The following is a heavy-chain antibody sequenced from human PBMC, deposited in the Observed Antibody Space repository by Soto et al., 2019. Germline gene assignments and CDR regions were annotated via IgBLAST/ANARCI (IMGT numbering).Heavy chain of an antibody. CDR2: IGTAGDT. V-gene: IGHV3-13*04. D-gene: IGHD3-22*01. Sequence: GGSLRLSCAASGFTVSSNYMTWVRQGPGKGLEWVSAIGTAGDTNYAGSVKGRFTISRENAKNSLYLQMNSLRAGDTAIYFCARAIGPTLFDYWGQGTLVTVSS. CDR3: ARAIGPTLFDY. CDR1: GFTVSSNY. J-gene: IGHJ4*02.